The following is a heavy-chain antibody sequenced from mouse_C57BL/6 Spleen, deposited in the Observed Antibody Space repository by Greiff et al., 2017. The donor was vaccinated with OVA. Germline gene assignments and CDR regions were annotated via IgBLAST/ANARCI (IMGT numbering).Heavy chain of an antibody. CDR1: GYSITSGYY. J-gene: IGHJ3*01. CDR2: ISYDGSN. D-gene: IGHD2-5*01. Sequence: EVQRVESGPGLVKPSQSLSLTCSVTGYSITSGYYWNWIRQFPGNKLEWMGYISYDGSNNYNPSLKNRISITRDTSKNQFFLKLNSVTTEDTATYYCARAYYSNSFAYWGQGTLVTVSA. CDR3: ARAYYSNSFAY. V-gene: IGHV3-6*01.